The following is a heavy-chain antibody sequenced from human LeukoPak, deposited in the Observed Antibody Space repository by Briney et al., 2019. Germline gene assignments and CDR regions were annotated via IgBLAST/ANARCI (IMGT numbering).Heavy chain of an antibody. D-gene: IGHD4-17*01. Sequence: GGSLRLSCAASGFTFSSYDMNWVRQAPGKGLEWVSYINTISSTKYYADSVKGRFTISRDNAKNSLSPQMNSLRDEDTAVYYCARGKIGYYYGDYDGYWGQGTLVTVSS. CDR3: ARGKIGYYYGDYDGY. V-gene: IGHV3-48*02. CDR2: INTISSTK. CDR1: GFTFSSYD. J-gene: IGHJ4*02.